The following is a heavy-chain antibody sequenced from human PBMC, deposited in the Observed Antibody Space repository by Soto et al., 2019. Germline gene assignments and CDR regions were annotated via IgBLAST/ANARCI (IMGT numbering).Heavy chain of an antibody. V-gene: IGHV2-5*02. J-gene: IGHJ2*01. CDR3: AHSLYQYDNSGHYPYWYFDL. D-gene: IGHD3-22*01. Sequence: QITLKESGPTLVKPTQTLTLTCTFSGFSLETSGMGMSWIRQPPGKALEWLALIYWDDDKRYSPSLKNRLTITKDTSXHQRVXXLTNVDPVDTATYYCAHSLYQYDNSGHYPYWYFDLWGRGTLVTVSS. CDR1: GFSLETSGMG. CDR2: IYWDDDK.